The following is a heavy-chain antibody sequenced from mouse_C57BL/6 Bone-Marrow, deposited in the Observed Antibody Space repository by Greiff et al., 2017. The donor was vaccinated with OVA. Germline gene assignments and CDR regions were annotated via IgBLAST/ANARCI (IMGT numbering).Heavy chain of an antibody. D-gene: IGHD1-1*01. J-gene: IGHJ1*03. V-gene: IGHV1-81*01. CDR2: IYPRSGNT. Sequence: VQLQQSGAELARPGASVKLSCKASGYTFPSYGLSWVKQRTGQGLEWIGEIYPRSGNTSYNEKFKGKATLTADKSPSTAYLELRGRTSEDSAVYFCAHYYGSSFARDVWGTGTTVTVSS. CDR3: AHYYGSSFARDV. CDR1: GYTFPSYG.